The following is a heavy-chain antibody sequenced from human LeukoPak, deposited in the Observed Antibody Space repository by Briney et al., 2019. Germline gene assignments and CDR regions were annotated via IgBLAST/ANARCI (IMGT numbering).Heavy chain of an antibody. CDR1: GGSISSGGYY. CDR2: IYYSGST. V-gene: IGHV4-39*01. J-gene: IGHJ4*02. Sequence: PSETLSLTCTVSGGSISSGGYYLGWIRQPPGKGLEWIGSIYYSGSTYYNPSLKSRVTISVDTSKNQFSLKLSSVTAADTAVYYCARRQLVRNFDYWGQGTLVTVSS. D-gene: IGHD6-6*01. CDR3: ARRQLVRNFDY.